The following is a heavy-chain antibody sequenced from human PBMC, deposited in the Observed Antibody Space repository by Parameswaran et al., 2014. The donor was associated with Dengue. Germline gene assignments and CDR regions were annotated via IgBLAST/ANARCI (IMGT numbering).Heavy chain of an antibody. Sequence: VRQMPGKGLEWIGSIYHSGSTYYNPSLKSRVTISVDTSKNQFSLKLSSVTAADTAVYHCARDGRGGWELDRGDYWGQGTLVTVSS. J-gene: IGHJ4*02. V-gene: IGHV4-38-2*02. CDR2: IYHSGST. CDR3: ARDGRGGWELDRGDY. D-gene: IGHD1-26*01.